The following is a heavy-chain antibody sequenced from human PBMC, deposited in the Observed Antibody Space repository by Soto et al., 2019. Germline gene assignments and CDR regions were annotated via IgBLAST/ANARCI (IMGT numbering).Heavy chain of an antibody. Sequence: EVQLVESGGGLVQPGGSLRLSCAASGFTFSSYSMNWVRQAPGKGLEWVSYISSSSSTIYYADSVKGRFTISGDNAKNSLYLQMNCLKEEDTAVYYCARGEGDGHRWYLSPCDYWGQGTLVTGSS. J-gene: IGHJ4*02. CDR1: GFTFSSYS. V-gene: IGHV3-48*02. D-gene: IGHD6-13*01. CDR3: ARGEGDGHRWYLSPCDY. CDR2: ISSSSSTI.